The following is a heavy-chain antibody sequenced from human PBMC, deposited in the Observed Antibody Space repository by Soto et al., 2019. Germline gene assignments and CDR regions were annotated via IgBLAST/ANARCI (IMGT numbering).Heavy chain of an antibody. Sequence: PGGSLRLSCAASGFNFGDYGMNWVRQSAGQGLEWVSGINWNGGSIGYADSMKGRVTISRDNAKKSLYLQMKSLRPEDTALYFCAADGGARKGFTIWGQGTLVTVSS. CDR2: INWNGGSI. CDR3: AADGGARKGFTI. CDR1: GFNFGDYG. J-gene: IGHJ4*02. V-gene: IGHV3-20*04. D-gene: IGHD3-16*01.